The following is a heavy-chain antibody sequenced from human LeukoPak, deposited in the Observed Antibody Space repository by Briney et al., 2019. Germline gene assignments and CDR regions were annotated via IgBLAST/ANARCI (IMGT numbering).Heavy chain of an antibody. D-gene: IGHD6-13*01. Sequence: GGSLRLSCAASGFTFSSYAMSWVRQAPGKGLEWVSAISGSGGSTYYADSVKGRFTISRDNSKNTLYLQMNSLRAEDTAVYYCAKVPSSSWYVYYFDYWDQGTLVTVSS. CDR2: ISGSGGST. V-gene: IGHV3-23*01. CDR3: AKVPSSSWYVYYFDY. J-gene: IGHJ4*02. CDR1: GFTFSSYA.